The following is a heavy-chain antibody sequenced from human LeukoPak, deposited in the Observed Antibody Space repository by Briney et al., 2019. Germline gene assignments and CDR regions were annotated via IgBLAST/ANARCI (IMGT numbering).Heavy chain of an antibody. Sequence: GRSLRLSCAASGFTFSSYAMHWVRQAPGKGLGWVAVISYDGSNKYYADSVKGRFTISRDNSKNTLYLQMNSLRAEDTAVYYYARDYYGSGRHDYWGQGTLVTVSS. J-gene: IGHJ4*02. D-gene: IGHD3-10*01. CDR2: ISYDGSNK. V-gene: IGHV3-30*04. CDR1: GFTFSSYA. CDR3: ARDYYGSGRHDY.